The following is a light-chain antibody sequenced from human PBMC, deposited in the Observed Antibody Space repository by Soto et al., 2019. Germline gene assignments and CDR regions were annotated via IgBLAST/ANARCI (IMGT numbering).Light chain of an antibody. J-gene: IGKJ2*02. CDR1: QGISSY. V-gene: IGKV1-8*01. CDR2: AAS. CDR3: QQYYSYPRT. Sequence: AIRMTQSPSSFSASTGDRVTITSRARQGISSYLAWYQQKPGKAPKLLIYAASTLQSGVPPRFSGSGSGTDFTLTISCLQSEDFATYYCQQYYSYPRTFGQGTKLEIK.